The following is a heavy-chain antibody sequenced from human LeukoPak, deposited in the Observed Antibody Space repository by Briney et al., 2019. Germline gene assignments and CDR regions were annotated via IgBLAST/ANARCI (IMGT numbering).Heavy chain of an antibody. Sequence: PGGSLGLSCAASGFTFSSYAMSWVRQAPGKGLEWVSAISGSGGSTYYADSVKGRFTISRDNSKNTLYLQMNSLRAEDTAVYYCAKDFVSVSGLIQLWLSFDPGDSSYFDYWGQGTLVTVSS. CDR2: ISGSGGST. J-gene: IGHJ4*02. D-gene: IGHD5-18*01. CDR1: GFTFSSYA. CDR3: AKDFVSVSGLIQLWLSFDPGDSSYFDY. V-gene: IGHV3-23*01.